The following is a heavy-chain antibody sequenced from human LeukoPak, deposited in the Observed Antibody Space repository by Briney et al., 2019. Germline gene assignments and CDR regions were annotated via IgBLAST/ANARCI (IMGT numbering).Heavy chain of an antibody. Sequence: SETLSLTCTVSGGSISSSSYYWGWIRQPPGKGLEWIGSIYYSGSTYYNPSLKSRVTISVDTSKNQFSLKLSSVTAADTAVYYCARAYVGATYAFDIWGQGTMVTVCS. CDR1: GGSISSSSYY. D-gene: IGHD1-26*01. J-gene: IGHJ3*02. V-gene: IGHV4-39*01. CDR2: IYYSGST. CDR3: ARAYVGATYAFDI.